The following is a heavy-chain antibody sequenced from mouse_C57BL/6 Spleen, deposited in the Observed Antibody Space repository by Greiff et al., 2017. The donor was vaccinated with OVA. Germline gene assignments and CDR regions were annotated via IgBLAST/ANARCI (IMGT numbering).Heavy chain of an antibody. CDR3: ARDYDSYFDY. CDR2: INPSTGGT. CDR1: GYSFTGYY. D-gene: IGHD2-4*01. V-gene: IGHV1-42*01. J-gene: IGHJ2*01. Sequence: EVKLMESGPELVKPGASVKISCKASGYSFTGYYMNWVKQSPEKSLEWIGEINPSTGGTTYNQKFKAKATLTGDKSSSTAYMQLKILTSEDSAVYYCARDYDSYFDYWGQGTTLTVSS.